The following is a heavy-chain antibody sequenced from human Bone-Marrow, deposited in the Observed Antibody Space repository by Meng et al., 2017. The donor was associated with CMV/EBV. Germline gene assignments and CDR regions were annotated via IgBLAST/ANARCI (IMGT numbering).Heavy chain of an antibody. CDR1: GGSFSGYY. J-gene: IGHJ5*02. D-gene: IGHD3-3*01. CDR2: INHSGST. Sequence: QVLPKQWGAVLLKPSETLSLTCAVYGGSFSGYYWSWIRQPPGKGLEWIGEINHSGSTNYNPSLKSRVTISVDTSKNQFSLKLSSVTAADTAVYYCARANGLTYYDFGRGWFDPWGQGTLVTVSS. V-gene: IGHV4-34*01. CDR3: ARANGLTYYDFGRGWFDP.